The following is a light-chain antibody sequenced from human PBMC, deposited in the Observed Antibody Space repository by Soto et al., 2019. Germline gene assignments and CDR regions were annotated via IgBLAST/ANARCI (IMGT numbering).Light chain of an antibody. CDR3: QQYNSYSGKT. CDR2: KAS. J-gene: IGKJ1*01. V-gene: IGKV1-5*03. Sequence: DIQMTQSPSTLSASVGDRVTITCRASQSISSWLAWYQQKPGKAPKLLIYKASSLESGVPSRFSGGGSWTEYSITISSLQPDDFAAYYCQQYNSYSGKTFGQGTKVEIK. CDR1: QSISSW.